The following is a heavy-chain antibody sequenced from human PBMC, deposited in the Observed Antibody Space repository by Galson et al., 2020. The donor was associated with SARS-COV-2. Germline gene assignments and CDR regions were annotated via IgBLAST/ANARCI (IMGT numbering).Heavy chain of an antibody. J-gene: IGHJ6*02. V-gene: IGHV1-69*13. D-gene: IGHD5-18*01. CDR3: ARILGYGYSAYYYYGMDV. Sequence: SVKVSCKASGGTFSSYAISWVRQAPGQGLEWMGGIIPIFGTANYAQKFQGRVTITADESTSTAYMELSSLRSEDTAVYYCARILGYGYSAYYYYGMDVWGQGTTVTVSS. CDR1: GGTFSSYA. CDR2: IIPIFGTA.